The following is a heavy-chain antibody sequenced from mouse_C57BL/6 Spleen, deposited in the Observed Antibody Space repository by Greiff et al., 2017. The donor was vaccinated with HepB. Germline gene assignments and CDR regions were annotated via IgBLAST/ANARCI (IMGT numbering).Heavy chain of an antibody. CDR1: GYTFTEYT. V-gene: IGHV1-62-2*01. Sequence: QVQLQQSGAELVKPGASVKLSCKASGYTFTEYTIHWVKQRSGQGLEWIGWFYPGSGSIKYNEKFKDKATLTADKSSSTVYMELSRWTSEDSAVYFCARHGRSSIYYYGSSSYFDYWGQGTTLTVSS. CDR2: FYPGSGSI. D-gene: IGHD1-1*01. J-gene: IGHJ2*01. CDR3: ARHGRSSIYYYGSSSYFDY.